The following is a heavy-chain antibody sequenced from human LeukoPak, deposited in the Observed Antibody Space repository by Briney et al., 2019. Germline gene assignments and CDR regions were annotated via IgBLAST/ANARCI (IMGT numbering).Heavy chain of an antibody. D-gene: IGHD6-6*01. Sequence: PSETLSLTCAVYGGSFSGYYWSWIRQPPGKGLEWIGEINHSGSTNYNPSLKSRVTISVDTSKNQFSLKLSSVTAADTAVYYCAKGAARIYYYYYGMDVWGQGTTVTVSS. J-gene: IGHJ6*02. CDR1: GGSFSGYY. CDR3: AKGAARIYYYYYGMDV. V-gene: IGHV4-34*01. CDR2: INHSGST.